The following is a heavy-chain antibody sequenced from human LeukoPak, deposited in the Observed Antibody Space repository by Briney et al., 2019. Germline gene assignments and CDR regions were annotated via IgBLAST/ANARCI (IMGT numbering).Heavy chain of an antibody. CDR2: IIPILGIA. CDR3: ARGLRMVLCDYYYYMDV. J-gene: IGHJ6*03. Sequence: ASVKVSCKASGGTFSSYTISWVRQAPGQGLEWMGRIIPILGIANYAQKFQGRVTITADKSTSTAYMELSSLRSEDTAVYYCARGLRMVLCDYYYYMDVWGKGTTVTVSS. D-gene: IGHD3-10*01. V-gene: IGHV1-69*02. CDR1: GGTFSSYT.